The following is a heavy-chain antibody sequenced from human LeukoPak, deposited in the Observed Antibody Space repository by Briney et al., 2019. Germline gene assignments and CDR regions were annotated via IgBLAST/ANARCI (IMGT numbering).Heavy chain of an antibody. D-gene: IGHD2-2*02. CDR2: MNPNSGNT. CDR1: GYTFTSYD. CDR3: ARGGCCSSTSCYTGDWFDP. V-gene: IGHV1-8*03. J-gene: IGHJ5*02. Sequence: ASVKVSCKASGYTFTSYDINWVRQATGQGLEWMGWMNPNSGNTGYAQKFQGRVTITRNTSISTAYMELSNLRSEDTAVYYCARGGCCSSTSCYTGDWFDPWGQGTLVTVSS.